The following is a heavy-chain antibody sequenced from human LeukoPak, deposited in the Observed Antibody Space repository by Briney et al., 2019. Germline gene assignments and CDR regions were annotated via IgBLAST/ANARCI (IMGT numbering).Heavy chain of an antibody. D-gene: IGHD4-17*01. V-gene: IGHV3-23*01. CDR1: GFTFSSYA. CDR3: AKDPVGDYVTFFDY. CDR2: ISGSGGST. Sequence: GGSLRLSCAASGFTFSSYAMSWVRQAPGKGLEWVSAISGSGGSTYHADSVKGRFTISRDNSKNTLYLQMNSLRAEDTAVYYCAKDPVGDYVTFFDYWGQGTLVTVSS. J-gene: IGHJ4*02.